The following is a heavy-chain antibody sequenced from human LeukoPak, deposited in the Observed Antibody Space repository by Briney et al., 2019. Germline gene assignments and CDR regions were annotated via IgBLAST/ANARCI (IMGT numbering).Heavy chain of an antibody. V-gene: IGHV4-4*07. Sequence: SETLSLTCSVSGASINAYHWSWIRQPAGKGLEWIGRIYSSGRTNYIPSLKSRLTMSVDTSKNQFSLKLNSVTAADTAVYYCARDYSYPDYWGQGTLVTVSS. D-gene: IGHD5-18*01. CDR2: IYSSGRT. CDR3: ARDYSYPDY. CDR1: GASINAYH. J-gene: IGHJ4*02.